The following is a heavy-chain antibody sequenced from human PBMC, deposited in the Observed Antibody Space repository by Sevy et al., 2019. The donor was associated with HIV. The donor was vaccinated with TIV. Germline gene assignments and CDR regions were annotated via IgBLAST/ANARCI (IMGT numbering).Heavy chain of an antibody. V-gene: IGHV3-7*01. CDR1: GFTFSSYW. J-gene: IGHJ4*02. D-gene: IGHD3-22*01. Sequence: GGSLRLSCAASGFTFSSYWMTWVRQAPGKGLEWVANIKQDMSEKYYADTVKGLFTISRDNARNSLYLQMESLRAEDTVVYYCARAQQITMIVVIGGLYFDFWGQGTLVTVSS. CDR2: IKQDMSEK. CDR3: ARAQQITMIVVIGGLYFDF.